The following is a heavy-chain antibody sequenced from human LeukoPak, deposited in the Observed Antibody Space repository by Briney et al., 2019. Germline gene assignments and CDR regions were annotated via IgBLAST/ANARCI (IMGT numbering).Heavy chain of an antibody. CDR1: GGSISSYY. J-gene: IGHJ6*03. CDR3: ARESSRISPYYYYMDV. D-gene: IGHD2-2*01. Sequence: PSETLSLTCTVSGGSISSYYWSWIRQPAGKGLEWIGRIYTSGSTNYNPSLKSRVTMSVDTSKSQFSLKLSSVTAADTAVYYCARESSRISPYYYYMDVWGKGTTVTVSS. V-gene: IGHV4-4*07. CDR2: IYTSGST.